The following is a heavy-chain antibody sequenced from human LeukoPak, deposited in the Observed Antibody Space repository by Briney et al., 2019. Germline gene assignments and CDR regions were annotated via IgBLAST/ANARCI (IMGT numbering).Heavy chain of an antibody. D-gene: IGHD3-22*01. J-gene: IGHJ6*02. CDR2: MNPNSGNT. V-gene: IGHV1-8*01. CDR1: GYTLTSYD. CDR3: ATPRDGSGYYYVPWYYYYGMDV. Sequence: ASVKVSCKASGYTLTSYDINWVRQATGQGLEWMGWMNPNSGNTSYAQKFQGRVTMTRNTSINTAYMELTRLRSEDTAVYYGATPRDGSGYYYVPWYYYYGMDVWGQGTTVTVSS.